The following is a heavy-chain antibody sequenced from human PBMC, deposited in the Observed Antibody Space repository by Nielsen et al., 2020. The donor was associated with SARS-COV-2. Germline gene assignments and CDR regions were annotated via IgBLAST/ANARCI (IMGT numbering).Heavy chain of an antibody. CDR2: INTGNGNT. V-gene: IGHV1-3*04. CDR3: ARDDMGNYPEGYFDY. D-gene: IGHD1-7*01. CDR1: GYSFTNHA. Sequence: ASVKVSCKASGYSFTNHAMHWVRQAPGQRLEWMGWINTGNGNTKYSQKFQGRVTITRDTFATTAYMELNSLRSEDTAVYYCARDDMGNYPEGYFDYWGQGTLVTASS. J-gene: IGHJ4*02.